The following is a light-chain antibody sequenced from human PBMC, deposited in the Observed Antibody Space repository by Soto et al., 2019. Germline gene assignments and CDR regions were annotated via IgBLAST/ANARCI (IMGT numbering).Light chain of an antibody. CDR2: GAS. V-gene: IGKV1-9*01. CDR3: QQLHSYPYT. J-gene: IGKJ2*01. Sequence: IQLTQSPSSLSASVGDRVTITCRASQGISINLAWYHQIPGKAPKVLISGASAVQTGVPSEFSGSGSGTDFTLTISSLQPEHFATYYCQQLHSYPYTFGQGTKLEI. CDR1: QGISIN.